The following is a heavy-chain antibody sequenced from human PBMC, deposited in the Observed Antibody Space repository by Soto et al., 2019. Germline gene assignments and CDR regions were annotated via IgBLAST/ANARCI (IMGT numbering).Heavy chain of an antibody. CDR1: GFSLSTSGVG. Sequence: SGPTLVNPTQTLTLTCTFSGFSLSTSGVGVGWIRQPPGKALEWLALIYWDDDKRYSPSLKSRLTITKDTSKNQVVLTMTNMDPVDTATYYCAHTTYYDVGSGYYHPPAFDSWGQGTMVTVSS. V-gene: IGHV2-5*02. CDR2: IYWDDDK. J-gene: IGHJ3*02. D-gene: IGHD3-3*01. CDR3: AHTTYYDVGSGYYHPPAFDS.